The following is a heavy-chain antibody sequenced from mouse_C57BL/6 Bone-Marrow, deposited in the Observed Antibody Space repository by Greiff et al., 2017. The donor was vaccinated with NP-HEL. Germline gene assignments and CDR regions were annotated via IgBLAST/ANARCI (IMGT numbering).Heavy chain of an antibody. CDR1: GYTFTDYY. V-gene: IGHV1-26*01. CDR2: INPNNGGT. Sequence: VQLQQSGPELVKPGASVKISCKASGYTFTDYYMNWVKQSHGKSLEWIGDINPNNGGTSYNQKFKGKATLTVDKSSSTAYMELRSLTSEDSAVYYCARSDGYKDYFDYWGQGTTLTVSS. D-gene: IGHD2-3*01. CDR3: ARSDGYKDYFDY. J-gene: IGHJ2*01.